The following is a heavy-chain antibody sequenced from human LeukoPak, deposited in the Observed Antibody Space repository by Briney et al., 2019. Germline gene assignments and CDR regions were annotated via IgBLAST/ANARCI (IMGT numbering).Heavy chain of an antibody. CDR1: GYSFTSYW. CDR2: IDPSDSYT. D-gene: IGHD2-2*01. J-gene: IGHJ4*02. Sequence: GESLKISCKGSGYSFTSYWISWVRQMPGKGLEWMGRIDPSDSYTNYSPSSQGHVTISADKSISTGYLQWSSLKASDTAMYYCARLGPAAMAPPFDYWGQGTLVTVSS. V-gene: IGHV5-10-1*01. CDR3: ARLGPAAMAPPFDY.